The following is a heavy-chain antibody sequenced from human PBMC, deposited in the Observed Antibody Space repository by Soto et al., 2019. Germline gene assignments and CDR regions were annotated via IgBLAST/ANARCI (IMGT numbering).Heavy chain of an antibody. CDR3: ARERGFLEWKYGMDV. J-gene: IGHJ6*02. D-gene: IGHD3-3*01. V-gene: IGHV3-33*01. CDR2: IWYDGSNK. CDR1: GFTFSSYG. Sequence: GGSLRLSCAASGFTFSSYGMHWVRQAPGKGLEWVAVIWYDGSNKYYADSVKGRFTISRDNSKNTLYLQMNSLRAEDTAVYYCARERGFLEWKYGMDVWGQGTTVTVSS.